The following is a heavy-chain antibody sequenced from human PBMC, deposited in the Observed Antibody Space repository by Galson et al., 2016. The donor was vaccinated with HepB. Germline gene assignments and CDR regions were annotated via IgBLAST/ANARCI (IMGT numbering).Heavy chain of an antibody. CDR3: ARDSGSGVVVPVASPRLDY. CDR1: GFTFSTYG. Sequence: SLRLSCAASGFTFSTYGMHWVRQAPGKGLEWVAAVWYDGSNERYADSVEGRCTIFKDIFKSTLSLQLKSLRPEDTAVYYCARDSGSGVVVPVASPRLDYWDRGTLVTVSS. CDR2: VWYDGSNE. V-gene: IGHV3-33*01. J-gene: IGHJ4*02. D-gene: IGHD2-2*01.